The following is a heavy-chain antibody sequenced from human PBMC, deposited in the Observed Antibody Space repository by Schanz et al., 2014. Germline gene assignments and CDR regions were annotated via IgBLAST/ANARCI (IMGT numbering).Heavy chain of an antibody. CDR1: GDTFRSYT. CDR2: IIPITGIT. Sequence: QVPLVQSGAEVKKPGSSVKVSCKASGDTFRSYTINWVRHAPGQGLEWMGRIIPITGITNYAQKFQGRVTFTADKSTSTAFLEVNSLRSEDTAVYYCGRDRRGSGHGDDALDVWGQGTMVTVSS. V-gene: IGHV1-69*08. D-gene: IGHD4-17*01. CDR3: GRDRRGSGHGDDALDV. J-gene: IGHJ3*01.